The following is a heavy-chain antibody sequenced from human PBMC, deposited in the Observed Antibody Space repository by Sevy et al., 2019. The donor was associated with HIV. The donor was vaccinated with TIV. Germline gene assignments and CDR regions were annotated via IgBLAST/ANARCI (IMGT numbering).Heavy chain of an antibody. Sequence: AAVKVSCKASGYTFTGYYMHWVRQAPGQGLEWMGRINPNSGGTNYPQKFQGRVTMTRDTSISTAYMELSRLRSDDTAVYYCARDHHICSIGSDNYFDYWGQGILVTVSS. V-gene: IGHV1-2*06. CDR1: GYTFTGYY. D-gene: IGHD2-15*01. J-gene: IGHJ4*02. CDR3: ARDHHICSIGSDNYFDY. CDR2: INPNSGGT.